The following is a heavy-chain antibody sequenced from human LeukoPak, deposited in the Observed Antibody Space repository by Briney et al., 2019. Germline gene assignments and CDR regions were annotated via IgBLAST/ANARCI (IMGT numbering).Heavy chain of an antibody. CDR3: AKDRTCTYYMRHGDFDY. CDR1: GFTFSNYD. J-gene: IGHJ4*02. D-gene: IGHD3-10*01. CDR2: ICGSGGDT. Sequence: GGSLTLVCGASGFTFSNYDISWARQAPGKGLEWVSGICGSGGDTYYADSVKGRFTISRHNSKNTLYLQMNRLRPEDTAVYYYAKDRTCTYYMRHGDFDYWGQGTLVTVSS. V-gene: IGHV3-23*01.